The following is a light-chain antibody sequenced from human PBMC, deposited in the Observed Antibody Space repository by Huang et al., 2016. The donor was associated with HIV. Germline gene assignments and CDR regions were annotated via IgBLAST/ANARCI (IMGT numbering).Light chain of an antibody. Sequence: DIQMTQSPSSLSAFVGDKVTITCRASENSRKYLNWYQQKPGKAPNLRLYAASSLQSGVPSRFSGSGTGTDFNLTINSLQPEDYATYFCQQSYNAPRTFGQGTKVEIK. J-gene: IGKJ1*01. V-gene: IGKV1-39*01. CDR1: ENSRKY. CDR3: QQSYNAPRT. CDR2: AAS.